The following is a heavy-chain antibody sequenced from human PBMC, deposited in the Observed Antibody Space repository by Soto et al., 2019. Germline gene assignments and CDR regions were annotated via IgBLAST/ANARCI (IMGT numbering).Heavy chain of an antibody. V-gene: IGHV4-61*08. J-gene: IGHJ4*02. CDR3: ARIGDSSGYYTYYFDY. Sequence: SETLSLTCTVSGGSISSGGYYWSWIRQHPGKGLEWIGYIYYSGSTNYNPSLKSRVTISVDTSKNQFSLKLSSVTAADTAVYYCARIGDSSGYYTYYFDYWGQGTLVTVSS. CDR1: GGSISSGGYY. CDR2: IYYSGST. D-gene: IGHD3-22*01.